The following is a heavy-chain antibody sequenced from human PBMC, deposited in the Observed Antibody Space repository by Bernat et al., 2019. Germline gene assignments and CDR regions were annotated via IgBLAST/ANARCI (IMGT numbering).Heavy chain of an antibody. CDR3: ARDQGAAAASYYYYYYGMDV. D-gene: IGHD6-13*01. CDR2: ISSSSSYI. CDR1: GFTFSSYS. Sequence: EVQLVESGGGLVKPGGSLRLSCAASGFTFSSYSMNWVRQAPGKGLEWVSSISSSSSYIYYADSVKGRFTISRDNAKNSLYLQMNSLRAEDTAVYYCARDQGAAAASYYYYYYGMDVWGQGTTVTVSS. V-gene: IGHV3-21*01. J-gene: IGHJ6*02.